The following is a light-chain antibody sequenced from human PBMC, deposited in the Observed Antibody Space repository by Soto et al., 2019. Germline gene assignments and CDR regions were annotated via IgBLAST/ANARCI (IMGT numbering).Light chain of an antibody. CDR1: SSNIGAGYD. V-gene: IGLV1-40*01. Sequence: QSVLTQPPSVSGAPGQRVTISCTGSSSNIGAGYDVHWYQQLPGTVPKLLIYGNSNRPSGVPDRFSGSKSGTSASLAITGLQAEDEADYYCQSFDSSLNGYYVFGTGTKLTVL. J-gene: IGLJ1*01. CDR3: QSFDSSLNGYYV. CDR2: GNS.